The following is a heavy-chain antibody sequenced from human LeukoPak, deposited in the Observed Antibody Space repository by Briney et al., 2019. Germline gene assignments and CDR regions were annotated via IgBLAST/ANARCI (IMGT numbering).Heavy chain of an antibody. Sequence: ASVKVSCKASGYTFTSYAMHWVRQAPGQRLEWMGWINAGNGNTKYSQKFQGRVTITRDTSTSTAYMELRSLRSDDTAVYYCARARMGDILTGYYLYYFDYWGQGTLVTVSS. CDR3: ARARMGDILTGYYLYYFDY. V-gene: IGHV1-3*01. CDR1: GYTFTSYA. D-gene: IGHD3-9*01. CDR2: INAGNGNT. J-gene: IGHJ4*02.